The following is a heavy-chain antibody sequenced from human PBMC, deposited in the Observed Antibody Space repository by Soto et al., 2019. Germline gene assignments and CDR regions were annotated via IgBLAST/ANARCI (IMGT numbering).Heavy chain of an antibody. CDR2: ISAYNGNT. CDR3: VRGPPSERVAS. CDR1: GYTFTSYG. J-gene: IGHJ4*02. D-gene: IGHD2-21*01. V-gene: IGHV1-18*01. Sequence: ASVKVSCKASGYTFTSYGISWVRQAPGQGLEWMGLISAYNGNTNYAQKLQGRVTMTTDTSKNQFSLKLTSVTAADTAVYYCVRGPPSERVASRVQGTSVTVSS.